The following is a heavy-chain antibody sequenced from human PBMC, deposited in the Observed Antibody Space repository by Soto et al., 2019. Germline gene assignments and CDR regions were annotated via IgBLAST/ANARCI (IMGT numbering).Heavy chain of an antibody. CDR2: IYYSGST. J-gene: IGHJ3*02. D-gene: IGHD6-19*01. CDR1: GGSIISGGYY. CDR3: ARGVAVAVDAFDI. Sequence: TLSLTCTVSGGSIISGGYYWIWIRQHPGKGLEWIGYIYYSGSTYYNPSLKSRVTISVDTSKNQFSLKLSSVTAADTAAYYCARGVAVAVDAFDIWGQGTMVTVS. V-gene: IGHV4-31*03.